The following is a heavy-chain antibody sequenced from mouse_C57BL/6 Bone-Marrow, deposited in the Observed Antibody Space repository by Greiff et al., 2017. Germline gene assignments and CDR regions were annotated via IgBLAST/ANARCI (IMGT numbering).Heavy chain of an antibody. D-gene: IGHD2-2*01. Sequence: QVQLQQPGAELVKPGASVKMSCKASGYTFTCYWITWVKQRPGQGLEWIGDIYPGSGSTNYNEKFKSKATLTVDTSSSTAYMQLSSLTSEDSAVYYCALVYGYDSLDYWGQGTTLTVSS. V-gene: IGHV1-55*01. CDR3: ALVYGYDSLDY. J-gene: IGHJ2*01. CDR2: IYPGSGST. CDR1: GYTFTCYW.